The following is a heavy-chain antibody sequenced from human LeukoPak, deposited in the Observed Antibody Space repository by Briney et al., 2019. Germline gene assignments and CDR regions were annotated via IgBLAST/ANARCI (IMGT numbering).Heavy chain of an antibody. CDR3: ARENRGYDYGPWDYYYYYMDV. Sequence: GGSLRLSCAASGFTFSSYAMHRVRQAPGKGLEWVAVISYDGSNKYYADSVKGRFTISRDNSKNTLYLQMNSLRAEDTAVYYCARENRGYDYGPWDYYYYYMDVWGKGTTVTVSS. D-gene: IGHD5-12*01. CDR1: GFTFSSYA. V-gene: IGHV3-30*04. CDR2: ISYDGSNK. J-gene: IGHJ6*03.